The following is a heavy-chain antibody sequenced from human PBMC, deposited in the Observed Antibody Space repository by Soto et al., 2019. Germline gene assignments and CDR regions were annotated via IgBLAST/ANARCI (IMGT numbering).Heavy chain of an antibody. J-gene: IGHJ3*02. CDR3: ARLGYGLVVVAAFDAFDI. Sequence: PSETLSLTCTVSGGSISSYYWSWIRQPPGKGLEWIGYIYYSGSTNYNPSLKSRVTISVDTSKNQFSLKLSSVTAADTAVYYCARLGYGLVVVAAFDAFDIWGQGTMVTVS. D-gene: IGHD2-15*01. V-gene: IGHV4-59*08. CDR2: IYYSGST. CDR1: GGSISSYY.